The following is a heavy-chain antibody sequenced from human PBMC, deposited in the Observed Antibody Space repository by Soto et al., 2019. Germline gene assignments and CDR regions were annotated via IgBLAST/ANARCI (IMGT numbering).Heavy chain of an antibody. J-gene: IGHJ4*02. CDR2: IKSKTDGGTT. D-gene: IGHD2-8*02. CDR3: TTENYWSYYFDY. CDR1: GFTFSNAW. Sequence: GGSLRLSCAASGFTFSNAWMSWVRQAPGKGLEWVGRIKSKTDGGTTDYAAPVKGRFTISRDDSKNTLYLQMNSLKTEDTAVYYCTTENYWSYYFDYWGQGTLVTVSS. V-gene: IGHV3-15*01.